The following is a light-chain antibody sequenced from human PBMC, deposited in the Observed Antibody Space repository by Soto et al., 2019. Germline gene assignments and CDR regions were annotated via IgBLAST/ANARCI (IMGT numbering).Light chain of an antibody. CDR2: GAS. Sequence: EVVLTQSPATLSLSPGERATLSCRASQNVRTFLDWYQQKPGQPPRLLIYGASNRATGIPARFSGSGSGTDFTLTISSLEPEDFAVYYCHQYESSLWTFGQGTKVEIK. V-gene: IGKV3-11*01. J-gene: IGKJ1*01. CDR1: QNVRTF. CDR3: HQYESSLWT.